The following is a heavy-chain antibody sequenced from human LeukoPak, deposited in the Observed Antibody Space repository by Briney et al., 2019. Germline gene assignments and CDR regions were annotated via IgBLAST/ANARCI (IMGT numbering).Heavy chain of an antibody. CDR3: ARGPQYGGRYDYAAN. J-gene: IGHJ4*01. Sequence: SETLSLTCTVSGGSISSYYWSWIRQPPGKGLEWIGYIYYSGSTNYNPSLKSRVTISVDTSKNQFSLKLSSVTAADTAVYYCARGPQYGGRYDYAANWGQGTMVTVSS. D-gene: IGHD1-26*01. CDR2: IYYSGST. CDR1: GGSISSYY. V-gene: IGHV4-59*01.